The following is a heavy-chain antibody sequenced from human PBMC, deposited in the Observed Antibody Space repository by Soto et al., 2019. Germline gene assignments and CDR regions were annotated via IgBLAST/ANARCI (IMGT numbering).Heavy chain of an antibody. CDR3: ATRATFGSLNWFDP. CDR1: GYTVTDND. Sequence: SVKVSCKASGYTVTDNDVTSVRQATGQGLEWMGWMTPGSGDKGYSQKFQGRVTMASYISIATAYMELSSLRSDDTAIYYCATRATFGSLNWFDPRGQGHMVTVSS. D-gene: IGHD3-10*01. CDR2: MTPGSGDK. V-gene: IGHV1-8*01. J-gene: IGHJ5*02.